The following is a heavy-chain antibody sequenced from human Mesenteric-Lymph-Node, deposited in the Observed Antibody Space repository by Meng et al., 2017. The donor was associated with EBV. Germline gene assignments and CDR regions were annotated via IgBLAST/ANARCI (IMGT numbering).Heavy chain of an antibody. CDR3: ATSVQYCRSSDCFHWLDP. CDR2: IYHSGGT. D-gene: IGHD2-2*01. Sequence: QVHLQESGPGLVNPSGTLSPTCAVSGASISSNNWWSWFRQTPGQGLQWIGKIYHSGGTNYNPSLASRVTISVDKSKNQFSLNLRSVTAADTGVYYCATSVQYCRSSDCFHWLDPWGQGTLVTVSS. V-gene: IGHV4-4*02. CDR1: GASISSNNW. J-gene: IGHJ5*02.